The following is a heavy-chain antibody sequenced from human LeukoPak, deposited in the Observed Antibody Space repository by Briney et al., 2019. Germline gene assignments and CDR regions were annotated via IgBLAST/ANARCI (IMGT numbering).Heavy chain of an antibody. Sequence: ASVKVSCKASGYTFTSYGISWVRQAPGQGLEWMGWISAYNGNTNYAQKLQGRVTMTTDKSTSTAYMELSSLRSEDTAVYYCARSPIYGYAGSTFDPWGQGTLVTVSS. J-gene: IGHJ5*02. CDR1: GYTFTSYG. V-gene: IGHV1-18*01. CDR3: ARSPIYGYAGSTFDP. CDR2: ISAYNGNT. D-gene: IGHD5-18*01.